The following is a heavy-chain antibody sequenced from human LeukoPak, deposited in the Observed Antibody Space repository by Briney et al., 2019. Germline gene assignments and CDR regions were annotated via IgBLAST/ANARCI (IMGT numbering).Heavy chain of an antibody. J-gene: IGHJ4*02. CDR1: GGTFSSYA. D-gene: IGHD6-6*01. CDR2: IIPIFGTA. V-gene: IGHV1-69*13. CDR3: ASIAARLTSYYFDY. Sequence: SVKVSCKAPGGTFSSYAISWVRQAPGQGLEWMGGIIPIFGTANYAQKFQGRVTITADESTSTAYMELSSLRSEDTAVYYCASIAARLTSYYFDYWGQGTLVTVSS.